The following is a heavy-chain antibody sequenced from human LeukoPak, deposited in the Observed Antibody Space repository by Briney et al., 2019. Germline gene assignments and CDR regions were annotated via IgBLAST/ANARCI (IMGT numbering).Heavy chain of an antibody. D-gene: IGHD5-18*01. CDR1: GYTFTGYY. J-gene: IGHJ4*02. Sequence: ASVKVSCKASGYTFTGYYMHWVRQAPGQGLEWMGWINGNSGGTNYAQKFQGRVTMTRDTSITTAYMELSRLRSDDTAVYYCARDLHRYSSYYFDYWGQGTLVTVSS. CDR3: ARDLHRYSSYYFDY. CDR2: INGNSGGT. V-gene: IGHV1-2*02.